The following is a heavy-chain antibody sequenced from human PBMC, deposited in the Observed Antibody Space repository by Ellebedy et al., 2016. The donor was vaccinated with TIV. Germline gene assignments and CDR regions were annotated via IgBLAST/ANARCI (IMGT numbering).Heavy chain of an antibody. D-gene: IGHD3-22*01. J-gene: IGHJ4*02. CDR2: IYYSGST. Sequence: SETLSLXCTVSGGSISSSSYYWGWIRQPPGKGLEWIGSIYYSGSTYYNPSLKSRVTISVDTSKNQFSLKLSSVTAADTAVYYCARDLGREYYYDSGPDYWGQGTLVTVSS. CDR3: ARDLGREYYYDSGPDY. V-gene: IGHV4-39*02. CDR1: GGSISSSSYY.